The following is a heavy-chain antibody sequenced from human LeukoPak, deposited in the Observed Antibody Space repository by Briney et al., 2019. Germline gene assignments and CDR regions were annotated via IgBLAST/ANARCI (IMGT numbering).Heavy chain of an antibody. CDR3: VRMGAGGY. V-gene: IGHV4-59*11. CDR2: MYYSGST. CDR1: GGSITSPY. D-gene: IGHD3-16*01. J-gene: IGHJ4*02. Sequence: PSETPSLTCTVSGGSITSPYWSWIRQSPGKGLEWIAYMYYSGSTSYNPSLKSRVTISLDTSKNQFSPKLSSVTAADTAVYYCVRMGAGGYWGQGTLVTVSS.